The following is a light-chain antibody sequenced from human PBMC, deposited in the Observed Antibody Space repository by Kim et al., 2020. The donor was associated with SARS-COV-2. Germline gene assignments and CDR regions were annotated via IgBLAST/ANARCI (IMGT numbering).Light chain of an antibody. J-gene: IGLJ3*02. Sequence: QSITLSCTGTSRDVGGYNYVSWYQPHPGKAPKLMIYDVSNRPSGVSNRFSGSKSGNTASLTISGLQAEDEADYYCSSYTSSSTWVFGGGTQLTVL. V-gene: IGLV2-14*03. CDR3: SSYTSSSTWV. CDR2: DVS. CDR1: SRDVGGYNY.